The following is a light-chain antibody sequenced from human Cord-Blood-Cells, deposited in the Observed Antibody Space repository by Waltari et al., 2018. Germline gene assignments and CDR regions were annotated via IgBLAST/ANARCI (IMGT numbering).Light chain of an antibody. J-gene: IGKJ1*01. Sequence: EIVLTQSPATLSLSPGERATLSCRASQGVSSYLAWYQQKPGQAPRLLIYDASNRATGIPDRFSGSGSGTDFTLTISSLEPEDFAVYYCQQRSNSWTFGQGTKVEI. CDR1: QGVSSY. CDR2: DAS. CDR3: QQRSNSWT. V-gene: IGKV3-11*01.